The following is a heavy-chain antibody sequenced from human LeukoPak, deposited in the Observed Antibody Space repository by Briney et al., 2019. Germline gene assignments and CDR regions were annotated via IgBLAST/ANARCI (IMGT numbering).Heavy chain of an antibody. J-gene: IGHJ3*02. CDR1: GGSISSGGYY. V-gene: IGHV4-30-2*01. D-gene: IGHD2-2*01. Sequence: SETLSLTCTVSGGSISSGGYYWSWIRQPPGKGLEWIGYIYHSGSTYYNPSLKSRVTISVDRSKNQFSLKLSSVTAADTAVYYCARIVVVPAAISSADAFDIWGQGTMVTVSS. CDR2: IYHSGST. CDR3: ARIVVVPAAISSADAFDI.